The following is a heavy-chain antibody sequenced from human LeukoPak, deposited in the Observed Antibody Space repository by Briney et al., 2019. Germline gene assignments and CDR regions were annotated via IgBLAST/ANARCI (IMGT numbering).Heavy chain of an antibody. V-gene: IGHV3-23*01. CDR2: INDRGTGT. CDR1: GFTFSKFA. J-gene: IGHJ4*02. Sequence: GGSLRLSCAASGFTFSKFALSWVRQAPGKGLEWVSTINDRGTGTYYADSVKGRFTISRDNSKNTLSLQMNSLRAEDTAVYYCARSGYYDSSGYYFDYWGQGTLVTVSS. CDR3: ARSGYYDSSGYYFDY. D-gene: IGHD3-22*01.